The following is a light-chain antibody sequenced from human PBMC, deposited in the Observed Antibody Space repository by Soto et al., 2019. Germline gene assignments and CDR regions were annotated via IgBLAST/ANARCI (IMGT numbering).Light chain of an antibody. V-gene: IGKV3-15*01. CDR3: QQYGNWPPDT. CDR2: DAS. CDR1: QSVSRN. Sequence: EIVMTQSPATLSVSPGEMATLSCRASQSVSRNLAWYQQKPGQPPRLLISDASTRATSVPARFGGSGSGTAFTINFSGLQSEDFAVYYSQQYGNWPPDTFGQGTKVEI. J-gene: IGKJ2*01.